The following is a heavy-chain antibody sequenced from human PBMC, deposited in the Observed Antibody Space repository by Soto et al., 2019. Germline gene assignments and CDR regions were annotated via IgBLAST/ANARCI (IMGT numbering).Heavy chain of an antibody. D-gene: IGHD2-2*01. V-gene: IGHV3-21*01. CDR3: ARVIGYCSSTSCLYYYYGMDV. CDR1: GFTFSSYS. Sequence: GGSLRLSCAASGFTFSSYSMNWVRQAPGKGLEWASSISSSSSYIYYADSVKGRFTISRDNAKNSLYLQMNSLRAEDTAVYYCARVIGYCSSTSCLYYYYGMDVWGQGTTVTVSS. CDR2: ISSSSSYI. J-gene: IGHJ6*02.